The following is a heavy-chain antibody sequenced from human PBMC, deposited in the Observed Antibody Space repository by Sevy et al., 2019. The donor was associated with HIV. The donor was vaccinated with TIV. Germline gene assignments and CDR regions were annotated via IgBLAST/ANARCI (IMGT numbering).Heavy chain of an antibody. CDR1: GFTFSSYG. CDR2: ISYDGSSK. J-gene: IGHJ6*02. D-gene: IGHD6-13*01. CDR3: ATDLRGSSSWPRGYYYYGMDV. V-gene: IGHV3-30*03. Sequence: GGSLRLSCAASGFTFSSYGMHWVRQAPGKGLEWVAVISYDGSSKYYGDSVNGRFTISRDNSKNTLYLQMNSLRAEDTAVYYCATDLRGSSSWPRGYYYYGMDVWGQGTTVTVSS.